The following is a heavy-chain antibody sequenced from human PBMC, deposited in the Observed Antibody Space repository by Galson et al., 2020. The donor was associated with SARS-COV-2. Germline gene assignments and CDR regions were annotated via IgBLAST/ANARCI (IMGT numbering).Heavy chain of an antibody. J-gene: IGHJ6*02. CDR3: ASLYYDILTGYEYYYYGMDV. CDR1: GGSISSYY. D-gene: IGHD3-9*01. V-gene: IGHV4-59*01. CDR2: IYYSGST. Sequence: SETLSLTCTVSGGSISSYYWSWIRQPPGKGLEWIGYIYYSGSTNYNPSLKSRVTISVDTSKNQFSLKLSSVTAADTAVYYCASLYYDILTGYEYYYYGMDVWGQGTTVTVSS.